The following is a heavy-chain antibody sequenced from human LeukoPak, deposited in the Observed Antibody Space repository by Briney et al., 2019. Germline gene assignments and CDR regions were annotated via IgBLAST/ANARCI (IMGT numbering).Heavy chain of an antibody. CDR3: ARDIGYYDFWSGYYYWFDP. J-gene: IGHJ5*02. V-gene: IGHV4-4*09. D-gene: IGHD3-3*01. CDR2: IYTSGST. Sequence: PSETLSLTCTVSGGSISSYYWSWIRQPPGKGLEWIGYIYTSGSTNYNPPLKSRVTMSVDTSKNQFSLKLSSVTAPDTAVYYCARDIGYYDFWSGYYYWFDPWGQGTLVTVSS. CDR1: GGSISSYY.